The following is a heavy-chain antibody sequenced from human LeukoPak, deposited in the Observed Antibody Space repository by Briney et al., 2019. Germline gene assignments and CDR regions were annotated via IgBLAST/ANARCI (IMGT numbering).Heavy chain of an antibody. D-gene: IGHD1-26*01. CDR2: ISGSGGST. CDR1: GFTFSSYA. Sequence: GGSLRLSCAASGFTFSSYAMSWVRQAPGKGLEWVSGISGSGGSTYHADSVKGRFTISRDNSKNMLYLQMDSLRAEDTAVYYCAKDWWDLYYFDYWGQGTLVTVSS. V-gene: IGHV3-23*01. CDR3: AKDWWDLYYFDY. J-gene: IGHJ4*02.